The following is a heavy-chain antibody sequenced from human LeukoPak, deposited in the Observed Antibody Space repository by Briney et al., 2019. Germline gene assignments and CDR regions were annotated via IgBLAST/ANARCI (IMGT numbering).Heavy chain of an antibody. V-gene: IGHV3-7*04. CDR3: TRVGYIDEGIDY. CDR2: IKEDGTET. J-gene: IGHJ4*02. D-gene: IGHD5-24*01. Sequence: GGSLRLSCAASGFMFSSNWMSWVRLAPGKGLEWVANIKEDGTETYYVDSVKGRFTISRDNAKNSLYLQMNSLRAEDTAIYYCTRVGYIDEGIDYWGQGTPVTVSS. CDR1: GFMFSSNW.